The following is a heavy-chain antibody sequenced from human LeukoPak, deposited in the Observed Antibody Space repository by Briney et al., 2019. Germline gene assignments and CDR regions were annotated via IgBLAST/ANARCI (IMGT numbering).Heavy chain of an antibody. CDR3: ARDPRSRSYDFLTGYSH. CDR1: GFTVSINY. J-gene: IGHJ4*02. Sequence: GGSLRLSCAASGFTVSINYMSWVRQAPGKGLEWVSVIYSGGSTYYADSVKGRFTISRDNSKNTLYLQMNSLRAEDTAVYYCARDPRSRSYDFLTGYSHSGQGTLVTVSS. V-gene: IGHV3-66*01. CDR2: IYSGGST. D-gene: IGHD3-9*01.